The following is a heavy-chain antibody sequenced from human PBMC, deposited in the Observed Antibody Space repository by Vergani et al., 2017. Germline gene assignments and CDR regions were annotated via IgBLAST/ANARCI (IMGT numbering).Heavy chain of an antibody. J-gene: IGHJ3*02. CDR3: ARDRCSSTSCYRDAFDI. D-gene: IGHD2-2*01. CDR1: GFTFSRYS. V-gene: IGHV3-48*01. Sequence: EVQLVESGGGLVQPGGSLRLSCAASGFTFSRYSMNWVRQAPGKGLEWVSYISSSSSTIYYADSVKGRFTISRDNAKNSLYMQMNSLRAEDTAVYYCARDRCSSTSCYRDAFDIWGQGTMVTVSS. CDR2: ISSSSSTI.